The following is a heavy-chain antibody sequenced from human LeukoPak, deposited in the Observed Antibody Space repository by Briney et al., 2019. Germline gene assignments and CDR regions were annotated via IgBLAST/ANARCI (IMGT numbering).Heavy chain of an antibody. Sequence: TGGSLRLSCAASGFTFSFHWMHWVRQAPGKGLVWVSRINSDGSITAYADSVRGRFTISRDNAKNSLYLQMNSLRAEDTAVYYCARYSGNSAIVYWGQGTLVTVSS. J-gene: IGHJ4*02. V-gene: IGHV3-74*03. D-gene: IGHD4-23*01. CDR2: INSDGSIT. CDR3: ARYSGNSAIVY. CDR1: GFTFSFHW.